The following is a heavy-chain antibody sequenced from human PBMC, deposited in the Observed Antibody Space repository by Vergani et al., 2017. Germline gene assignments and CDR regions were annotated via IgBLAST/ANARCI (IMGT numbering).Heavy chain of an antibody. CDR2: INPNSGGT. D-gene: IGHD2-2*01. CDR1: GYTFTGYY. V-gene: IGHV1-2*02. J-gene: IGHJ4*02. Sequence: QVQLVQSGAEVKKPGASVKVSCKASGYTFTGYYMHWVRQAPGQGLGWMGWINPNSGGTNYAQKFQGRVTMTRDTSISTAYMKLSRLRSDDTAVYYCARDVGIVVVPAASDYFDYWGQGTLVTVSS. CDR3: ARDVGIVVVPAASDYFDY.